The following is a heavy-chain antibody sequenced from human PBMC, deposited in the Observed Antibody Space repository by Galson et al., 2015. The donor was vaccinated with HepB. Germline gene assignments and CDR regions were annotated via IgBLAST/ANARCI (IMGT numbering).Heavy chain of an antibody. Sequence: GLEWVPVIYSGGSTYYADSVKGRFTISRDNSKNTLYLQMNSLRAEDTAVYYCARATLWFGELWGQGTLVTVSS. J-gene: IGHJ4*02. V-gene: IGHV3-66*01. D-gene: IGHD3-10*01. CDR2: IYSGGST. CDR3: ARATLWFGEL.